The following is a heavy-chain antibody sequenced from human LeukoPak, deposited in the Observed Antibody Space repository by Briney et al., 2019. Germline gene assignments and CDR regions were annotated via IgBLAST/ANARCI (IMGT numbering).Heavy chain of an antibody. J-gene: IGHJ5*02. CDR3: ARDRSGIAAALDWFDP. V-gene: IGHV1-18*01. CDR2: ISAYNGNT. Sequence: ASVKVSCKASGYTFTSYGISWVRQAPGQGLEWMGWISAYNGNTNYAQKLQGRVTMTTDTSTSTAYMELSRLRSDDTAVYYCARDRSGIAAALDWFDPWGQGTLVTVSS. CDR1: GYTFTSYG. D-gene: IGHD6-13*01.